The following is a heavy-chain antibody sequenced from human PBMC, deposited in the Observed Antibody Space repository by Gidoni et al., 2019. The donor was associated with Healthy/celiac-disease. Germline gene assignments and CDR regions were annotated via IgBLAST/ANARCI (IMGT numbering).Heavy chain of an antibody. D-gene: IGHD4-17*01. J-gene: IGHJ6*03. CDR2: IIPIFGTA. CDR1: GGTFSSYA. V-gene: IGHV1-69*01. Sequence: QVQLVQSGAAVQKPGSSVKVSCKASGGTFSSYAISWVRQAPGQGLEWMGGIIPIFGTANYAQKFQGRVTITADESTSTAYMELSSLRSEDTAVYYCARASYGDYVGHYYYMDVWGKGTTVTVSS. CDR3: ARASYGDYVGHYYYMDV.